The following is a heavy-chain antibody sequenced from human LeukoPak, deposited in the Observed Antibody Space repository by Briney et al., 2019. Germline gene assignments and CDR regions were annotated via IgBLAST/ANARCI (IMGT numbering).Heavy chain of an antibody. V-gene: IGHV3-21*04. J-gene: IGHJ3*02. CDR2: ISSSSSYI. Sequence: GGSLRLSCAASGFTFSSYSMNWVRQAPGKGLEWVSSISSSSSYIYYADSVKGRFTISRDNSKNTLYLQMNSLRAEDTAVYYCAKDFIVVVPAAIGGPPDAFDIWGQGTMVTVSS. CDR3: AKDFIVVVPAAIGGPPDAFDI. CDR1: GFTFSSYS. D-gene: IGHD2-2*01.